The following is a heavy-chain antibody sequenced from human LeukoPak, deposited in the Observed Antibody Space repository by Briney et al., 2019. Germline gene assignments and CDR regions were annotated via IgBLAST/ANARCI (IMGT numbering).Heavy chain of an antibody. V-gene: IGHV1-8*03. Sequence: ASVKVSCKASGYAFSGYDISWVRQATGQGLEWMGWMNPNSGNTVYAQKFQGRVTITRNTSITTVYMELSSLRSEDTAVYYCAREHYGSGSPHFDYWGQGTLVTVSS. J-gene: IGHJ4*02. CDR2: MNPNSGNT. CDR1: GYAFSGYD. CDR3: AREHYGSGSPHFDY. D-gene: IGHD3-10*01.